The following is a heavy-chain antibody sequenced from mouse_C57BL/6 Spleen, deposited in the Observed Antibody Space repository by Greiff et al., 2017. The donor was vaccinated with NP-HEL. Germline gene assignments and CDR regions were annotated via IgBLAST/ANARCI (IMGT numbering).Heavy chain of an antibody. J-gene: IGHJ2*01. CDR2: INPNNGGT. CDR1: GYTFTDYN. Sequence: EVQLQQSGPELVKPGASVKIPCKASGYTFTDYNMDWVKQSHGKSLEWIGDINPNNGGTNYNQKFKGKATLTVDKSSSTAYMELRSLTSEDTAVYYCARRDYGSSFYYFDDWGQGTTLTVSS. CDR3: ARRDYGSSFYYFDD. D-gene: IGHD1-1*01. V-gene: IGHV1-18*01.